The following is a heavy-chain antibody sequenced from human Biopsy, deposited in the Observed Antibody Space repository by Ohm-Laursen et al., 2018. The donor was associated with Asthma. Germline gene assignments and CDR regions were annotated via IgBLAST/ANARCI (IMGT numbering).Heavy chain of an antibody. CDR2: VYYSGST. D-gene: IGHD2-21*02. CDR3: ARGVDRVTGLLDHFDS. CDR1: GGSINNFY. J-gene: IGHJ4*02. Sequence: SQTLSLTWAASGGSINNFYWSWIRQPPGKGLESIGHVYYSGSTNYNPSLKSRVTISIDASKNQFSLKLTSVTAADTAVYYCARGVDRVTGLLDHFDSWGQGTLVTVSS. V-gene: IGHV4-59*01.